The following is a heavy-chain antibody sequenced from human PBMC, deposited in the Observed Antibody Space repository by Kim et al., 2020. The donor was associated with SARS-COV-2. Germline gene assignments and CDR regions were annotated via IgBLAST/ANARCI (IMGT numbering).Heavy chain of an antibody. Sequence: ASVKVSCKASGYTFTGYYMHWVRQAPGQGLEWMGRINPNSGGTNYAQKFQGRVTMTRDTSISTAYMELSRLRSDDTAVYYCARWGPYCSGGSCYSPPSGIPDYWGQGTLVTVSS. CDR1: GYTFTGYY. CDR3: ARWGPYCSGGSCYSPPSGIPDY. CDR2: INPNSGGT. J-gene: IGHJ4*02. D-gene: IGHD2-15*01. V-gene: IGHV1-2*06.